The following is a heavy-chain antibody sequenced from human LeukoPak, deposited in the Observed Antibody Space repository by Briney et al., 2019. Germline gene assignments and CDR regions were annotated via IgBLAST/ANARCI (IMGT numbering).Heavy chain of an antibody. V-gene: IGHV4-59*01. CDR2: IYYSGST. CDR1: GGSISSYY. CDR3: AKEWIRLWPCFDY. J-gene: IGHJ4*02. Sequence: SETLSLTCTVSGGSISSYYWSWIRQPPGKGLEWIGYIYYSGSTNYNPSLKSRVSISVDTSKNQFSLKLSSVTAADTAVYYCAKEWIRLWPCFDYWGQGTLVTVSS. D-gene: IGHD5-18*01.